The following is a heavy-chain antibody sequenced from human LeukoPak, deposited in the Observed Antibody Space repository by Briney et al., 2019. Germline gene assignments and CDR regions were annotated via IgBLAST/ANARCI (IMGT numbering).Heavy chain of an antibody. CDR2: ITTGDGNT. Sequence: GGSLRLSCTASGFTFSSYTMTWVRQAPGKGLKWVSTITTGDGNTYYADSVKGRFTVSRDDSKNTLYLQMNSLRAEDTAVYYCAKVRWFGELSSDYWGQGTLVTVSS. CDR1: GFTFSSYT. J-gene: IGHJ4*02. CDR3: AKVRWFGELSSDY. V-gene: IGHV3-23*01. D-gene: IGHD3-10*01.